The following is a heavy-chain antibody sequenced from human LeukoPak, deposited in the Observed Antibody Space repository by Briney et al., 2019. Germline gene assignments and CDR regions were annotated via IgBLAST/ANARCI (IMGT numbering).Heavy chain of an antibody. CDR3: ARDIGAFWSGYSYFDY. CDR2: ISSSSSYI. D-gene: IGHD3-3*01. V-gene: IGHV3-21*01. J-gene: IGHJ4*02. Sequence: PGGSLRLSCAASGFTFSSYSMNWVRQAPGKGLEWVSSISSSSSYIYYADSVKGRFTISRDNAKNSLYLQMNSLRAEDTAVYYCARDIGAFWSGYSYFDYWGQGTLVTVSS. CDR1: GFTFSSYS.